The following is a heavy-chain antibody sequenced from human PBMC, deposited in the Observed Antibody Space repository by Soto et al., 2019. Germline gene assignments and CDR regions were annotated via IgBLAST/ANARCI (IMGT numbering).Heavy chain of an antibody. V-gene: IGHV3-23*01. J-gene: IGHJ4*02. CDR3: AKASREYSGYDSPPY. CDR1: GFTFSSYA. Sequence: PGGSLRLSCAASGFTFSSYAMSWVRRAPGKGLEWVSAISGSGGSTYYADSVKGRFTISRDNSKNTLYLQMNSLRAEDTAVYYCAKASREYSGYDSPPYWGQGTLVTVSS. CDR2: ISGSGGST. D-gene: IGHD5-12*01.